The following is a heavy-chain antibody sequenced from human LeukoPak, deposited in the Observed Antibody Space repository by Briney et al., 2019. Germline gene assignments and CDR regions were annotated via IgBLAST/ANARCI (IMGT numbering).Heavy chain of an antibody. J-gene: IGHJ4*02. V-gene: IGHV3-7*01. CDR2: IKQDGSEK. D-gene: IGHD2-2*01. CDR1: GFTFSSYW. Sequence: PGGSLRLSCAASGFTFSSYWMSWVRQAPGKGLEWVANIKQDGSEKYYVDSVEGRFTISRDNAMNSLYLQMNSLRAEDTAVYYCARDLPLFVVVPAAHDYWGQGTLVTVSS. CDR3: ARDLPLFVVVPAAHDY.